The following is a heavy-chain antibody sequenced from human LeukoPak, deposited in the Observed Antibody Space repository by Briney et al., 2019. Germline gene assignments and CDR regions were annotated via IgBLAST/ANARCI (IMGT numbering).Heavy chain of an antibody. D-gene: IGHD3-10*01. V-gene: IGHV1-2*02. Sequence: ASVKVSCKASGYTFTGYYLHWVRQAPGQGLEWMGWINPNSGGTMYAQKFQGRVTMTKDTSSSTAYLELSRLRSDDTAVYSCARDRARVTMVRGVMNAFDIWGQGTMVTVSS. J-gene: IGHJ3*02. CDR2: INPNSGGT. CDR1: GYTFTGYY. CDR3: ARDRARVTMVRGVMNAFDI.